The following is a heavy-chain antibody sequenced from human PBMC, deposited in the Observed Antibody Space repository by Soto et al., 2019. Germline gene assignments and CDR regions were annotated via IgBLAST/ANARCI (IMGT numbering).Heavy chain of an antibody. CDR3: ARDFSYYYGMDV. J-gene: IGHJ6*02. CDR2: ISSSSSYI. V-gene: IGHV3-21*01. Sequence: AGCLGLSSAASGVTFSSYSMNWVRQAPGKGPEWVSSISSSSSYIYYADSVKGRFTISRDNAKNSLYLQMNSLRAEDTAVYYCARDFSYYYGMDVWGQGTTVTVSS. CDR1: GVTFSSYS.